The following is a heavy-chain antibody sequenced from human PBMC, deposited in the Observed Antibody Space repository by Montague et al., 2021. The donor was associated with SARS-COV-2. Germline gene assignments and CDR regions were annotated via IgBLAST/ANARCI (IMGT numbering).Heavy chain of an antibody. Sequence: SETLSLTCAVYGGSFSGYYWSWIRQPPGKGLEWIGEINHSGSTNYNPSLKSRVTISVDTSKNQFSLKLSSVTAADTAVYYCASVPTVTTYYYYHGMDVWGQGTTVTVSS. CDR2: INHSGST. D-gene: IGHD4-17*01. CDR1: GGSFSGYY. J-gene: IGHJ6*02. CDR3: ASVPTVTTYYYYHGMDV. V-gene: IGHV4-34*01.